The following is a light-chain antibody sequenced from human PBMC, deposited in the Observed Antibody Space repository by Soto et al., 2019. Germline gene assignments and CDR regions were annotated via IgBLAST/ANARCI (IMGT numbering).Light chain of an antibody. V-gene: IGKV1-5*03. Sequence: ITCRASQNINNRLAWYQQRPGKSPKLLVYWASTLESGVPSRFSGSGSGTEFTLSISGLQPDDFAVYHCQQYGGSPRTFGQGTKVDIK. CDR1: QNINNR. CDR2: WAS. CDR3: QQYGGSPRT. J-gene: IGKJ1*01.